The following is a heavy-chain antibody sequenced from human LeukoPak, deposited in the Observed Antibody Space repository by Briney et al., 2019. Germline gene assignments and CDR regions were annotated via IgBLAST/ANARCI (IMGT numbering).Heavy chain of an antibody. V-gene: IGHV4-34*01. J-gene: IGHJ6*02. D-gene: IGHD2-21*02. CDR2: INHSGST. Sequence: PSGTLSLTCAVYGGSFSGYYWSWVRQPPGKGGEWIGEINHSGSTNYKPSLNSRLTISVDTSKNQFSLKLSSVTAADTAVYYCARRAYCGGDCRDYVMDVWGQGTTVTVSS. CDR1: GGSFSGYY. CDR3: ARRAYCGGDCRDYVMDV.